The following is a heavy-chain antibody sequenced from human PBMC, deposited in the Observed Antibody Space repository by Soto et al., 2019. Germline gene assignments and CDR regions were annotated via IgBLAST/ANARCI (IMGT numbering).Heavy chain of an antibody. CDR1: KFTFRSYG. Sequence: QVQLVESGGGVVQPGRSLRLSCVASKFTFRSYGMHWVRQAPGKGLEWVARISFDGIDKYYGESVKGRFTISRDNSKNTLYLQMSSLSAEDTAVYYCAKDFKPLSPDSYFDYWGQGALVSVSS. CDR2: ISFDGIDK. CDR3: AKDFKPLSPDSYFDY. J-gene: IGHJ4*02. V-gene: IGHV3-30*18.